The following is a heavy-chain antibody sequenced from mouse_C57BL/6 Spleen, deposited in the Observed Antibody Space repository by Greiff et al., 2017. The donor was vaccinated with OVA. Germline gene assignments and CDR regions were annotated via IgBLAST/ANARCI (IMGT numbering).Heavy chain of an antibody. CDR3: ARRDYGSSYVNWYFDV. V-gene: IGHV1-55*01. D-gene: IGHD1-1*01. J-gene: IGHJ1*03. CDR2: IYPGSGST. Sequence: QVQLKQPGAELVKPGASVKMSCKASGYTFTSYWITWVKQRPGPGLEWIGDIYPGSGSTNYNEKFKSKATLTVDTSSSTAYMQLSSLTSEDSAVYYCARRDYGSSYVNWYFDVWGTGTTVTVSS. CDR1: GYTFTSYW.